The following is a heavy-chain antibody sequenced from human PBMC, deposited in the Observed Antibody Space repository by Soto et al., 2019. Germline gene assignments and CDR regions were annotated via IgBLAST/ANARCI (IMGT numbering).Heavy chain of an antibody. D-gene: IGHD1-26*01. V-gene: IGHV1-18*04. CDR2: ISAYNGNT. J-gene: IGHJ4*02. CDR1: GYTFTSYG. Sequence: QVQLVQSGAEVKKPGASVKVSCKASGYTFTSYGISWVRQAPGQGLEWMGWISAYNGNTNYAQKFQGRVTFTAHKSTSTAYMELRSLRSDDTAVYYCARGWETVGTTTPFAYWGQGTLVTVSS. CDR3: ARGWETVGTTTPFAY.